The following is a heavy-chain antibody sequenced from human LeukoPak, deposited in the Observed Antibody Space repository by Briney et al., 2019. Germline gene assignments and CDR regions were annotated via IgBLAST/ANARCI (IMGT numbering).Heavy chain of an antibody. CDR2: FDPEDGET. CDR1: GYTLTELS. J-gene: IGHJ3*02. V-gene: IGHV1-24*01. Sequence: GASVKVSCKVSGYTLTELSMHWVRQAPGKGLEWMGGFDPEDGETIYAQKFQGRVTITADESTSTAYMELSSLRSEDTAVYYCATLPSIAAPVGAFDIWGQGTMVTVSS. D-gene: IGHD6-6*01. CDR3: ATLPSIAAPVGAFDI.